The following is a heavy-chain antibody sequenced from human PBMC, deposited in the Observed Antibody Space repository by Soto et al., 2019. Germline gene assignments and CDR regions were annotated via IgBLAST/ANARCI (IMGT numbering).Heavy chain of an antibody. Sequence: PGGSLRLSCAASGFTFSSYWMSWVRQAPGKGLEWVANIKQDGSEKYYVDSVKGRFTISRDNAKNSLYLQMNSLRAEDTAVYYCAREGHYDYIWGSTSPYYMDVWGKGTTVTVSS. CDR2: IKQDGSEK. CDR1: GFTFSSYW. V-gene: IGHV3-7*01. J-gene: IGHJ6*03. CDR3: AREGHYDYIWGSTSPYYMDV. D-gene: IGHD3-16*01.